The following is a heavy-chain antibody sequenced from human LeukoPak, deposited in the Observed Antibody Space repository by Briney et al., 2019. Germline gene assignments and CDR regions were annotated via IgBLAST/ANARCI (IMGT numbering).Heavy chain of an antibody. D-gene: IGHD4/OR15-4a*01. CDR1: RGSLSGYY. CDR3: AREHDAGAAGDGTRYFDH. Sequence: SETLSLTCAVYRGSLSGYYWSWVRQPPGKGLEWIGEINHSGSTNYNPSLKSRVTISVDTSKNQFSLKLSSVTAADTAVYYCAREHDAGAAGDGTRYFDHWGQGTLVTVSS. V-gene: IGHV4-34*01. CDR2: INHSGST. J-gene: IGHJ4*02.